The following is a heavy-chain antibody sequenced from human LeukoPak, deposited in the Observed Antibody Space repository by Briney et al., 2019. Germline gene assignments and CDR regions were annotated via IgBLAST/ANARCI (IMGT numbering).Heavy chain of an antibody. CDR3: ARGWRGDHFDY. CDR2: FHHSGT. V-gene: IGHV4-59*01. CDR1: GDSMSTSY. D-gene: IGHD3-16*01. J-gene: IGHJ4*02. Sequence: PSETLSLTCTVSGDSMSTSYWSWIRQPLGKGLEWIGYFHHSGTDYNPSLKSRVTISGDMSNNQFSLKLSSVTAADTAIYYCARGWRGDHFDYWGQGTLVSVSS.